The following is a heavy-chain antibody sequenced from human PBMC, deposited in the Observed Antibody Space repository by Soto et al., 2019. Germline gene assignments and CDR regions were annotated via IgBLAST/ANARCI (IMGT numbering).Heavy chain of an antibody. Sequence: AASVKVSCKASGGTFSSYAISWVRQAPGQGLEWMGGIIPIFGTANYAQKFQGRVTITADKSTSTAYMELSSLRSEDTAVYYCARSSIYYDSSGYYFDYWGQGTLVTVSS. CDR2: IIPIFGTA. D-gene: IGHD3-22*01. V-gene: IGHV1-69*06. CDR3: ARSSIYYDSSGYYFDY. CDR1: GGTFSSYA. J-gene: IGHJ4*02.